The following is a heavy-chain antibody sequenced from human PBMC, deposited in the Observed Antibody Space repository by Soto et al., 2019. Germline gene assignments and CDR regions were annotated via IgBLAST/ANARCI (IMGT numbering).Heavy chain of an antibody. CDR2: IYQSGVT. J-gene: IGHJ5*02. CDR3: AGMPYTSGLRFDP. V-gene: IGHV4-30-2*01. CDR1: GDSYSISTYS. D-gene: IGHD6-19*01. Sequence: SETLSLTCNMSGDSYSISTYSWSWIRQPPGKALQWIGFIYQSGVTSYDPSLASRVSISLDRSNNQCSLKLKSVTAADTAVYFCAGMPYTSGLRFDPWGPGTLVTVSS.